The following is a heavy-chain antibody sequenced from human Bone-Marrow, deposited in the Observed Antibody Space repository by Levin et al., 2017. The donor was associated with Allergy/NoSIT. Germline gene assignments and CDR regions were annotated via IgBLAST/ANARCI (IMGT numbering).Heavy chain of an antibody. V-gene: IGHV5-51*01. Sequence: KRGESLKISCKASGYSFSSYWIGWVRQVPGKGLEYMGIIYPSDSETRYSPPFQGQVTISADKSISTAYLQWGSLRASDTAMYYCARGSGWQNDYWGQGTLVTVSS. CDR1: GYSFSSYW. CDR3: ARGSGWQNDY. J-gene: IGHJ4*02. D-gene: IGHD6-19*01. CDR2: IYPSDSET.